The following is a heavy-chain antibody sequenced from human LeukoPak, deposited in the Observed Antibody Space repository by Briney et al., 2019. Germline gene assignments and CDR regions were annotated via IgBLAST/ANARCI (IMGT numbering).Heavy chain of an antibody. CDR2: ISYDGSNK. CDR3: ARESDSSGYYVPFDP. Sequence: GGSLRLSCAASGFTFSSYAMHWVRQAPGKGLEWVAVISYDGSNKYYADSVKGRFTISRDNSKNTLYLQMNSLRAEDTAVYYCARESDSSGYYVPFDPWGQGTLVTVSS. D-gene: IGHD3-22*01. CDR1: GFTFSSYA. V-gene: IGHV3-30-3*01. J-gene: IGHJ5*02.